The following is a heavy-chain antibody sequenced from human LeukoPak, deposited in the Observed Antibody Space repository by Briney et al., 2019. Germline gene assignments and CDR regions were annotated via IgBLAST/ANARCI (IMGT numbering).Heavy chain of an antibody. Sequence: PGGSLRLSCAASGFTFSSYAMSWVRQAPGKGPEWVSGISGSGGSTYYADSVKGRFTISRDNSKNTLYLQMNSLRAEDTAVYYCAKDVGYSSSWYYFDYWGQGTLVSVSS. D-gene: IGHD6-13*01. CDR1: GFTFSSYA. CDR3: AKDVGYSSSWYYFDY. CDR2: ISGSGGST. J-gene: IGHJ4*02. V-gene: IGHV3-23*01.